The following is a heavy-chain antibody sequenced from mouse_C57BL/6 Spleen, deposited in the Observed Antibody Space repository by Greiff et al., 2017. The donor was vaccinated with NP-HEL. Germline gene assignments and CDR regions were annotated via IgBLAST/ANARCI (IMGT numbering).Heavy chain of an antibody. J-gene: IGHJ3*01. D-gene: IGHD4-1*01. CDR3: ARQELGLFAY. CDR1: GFTFSSYG. V-gene: IGHV5-6*01. CDR2: ISSGGSYT. Sequence: EVQLVESGGDLVKPGGSLKLSCAASGFTFSSYGMSWVRQTPDKRLEWVATISSGGSYTYYPDSVKGRFTISRDNAKNTLYLQMSSLKSEDTAMYYCARQELGLFAYWGQGTLVTVSA.